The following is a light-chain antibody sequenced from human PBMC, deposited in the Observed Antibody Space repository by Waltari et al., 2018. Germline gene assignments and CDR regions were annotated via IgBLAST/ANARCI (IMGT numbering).Light chain of an antibody. CDR2: KAS. V-gene: IGKV1-5*03. J-gene: IGKJ4*01. CDR3: QEYDTLPVT. CDR1: QSVKNN. Sequence: DIQMTQSPSTLSASVGDRVTITCRASQSVKNNLAWYQQKPGKAPKVLIHKASRLESGVPSRFSGSGYGTEFTLTISSLQPDDCATYYCQEYDTLPVTFGGGTKVEI.